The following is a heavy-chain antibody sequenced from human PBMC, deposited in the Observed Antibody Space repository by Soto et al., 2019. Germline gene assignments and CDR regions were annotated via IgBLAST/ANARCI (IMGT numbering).Heavy chain of an antibody. CDR2: IYYGGST. J-gene: IGHJ6*04. CDR3: ARRAHYDLDV. V-gene: IGHV4-59*01. D-gene: IGHD3-3*01. Sequence: SETLSLTCTVSGGSISSYYWSWIRQPPGKGLEWIGYIYYGGSTNYNPSLKSRVTISVDTSKNQFSLKLSSVTAADTAVYYCARRAHYDLDVWGKGTTVTVSS. CDR1: GGSISSYY.